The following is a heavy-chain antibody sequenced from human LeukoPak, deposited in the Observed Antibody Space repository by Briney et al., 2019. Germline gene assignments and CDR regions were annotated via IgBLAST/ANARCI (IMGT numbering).Heavy chain of an antibody. CDR1: GFTLNGYR. J-gene: IGHJ6*02. CDR2: IDPDGSTT. V-gene: IGHV3-74*01. Sequence: GGSLRLSCAASGFTLNGYRMHWVRQAPGEGLVWVSRIDPDGSTTNYAESVKGRFTTSRDNAKNTVYLQMNSLRAEDTALYYCTRVQAGRSGLMDVWGRGTTVTVSS. D-gene: IGHD2-8*02. CDR3: TRVQAGRSGLMDV.